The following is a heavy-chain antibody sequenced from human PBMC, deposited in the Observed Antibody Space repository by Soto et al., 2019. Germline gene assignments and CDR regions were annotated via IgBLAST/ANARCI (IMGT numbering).Heavy chain of an antibody. CDR1: GFSLSTTGVG. V-gene: IGHV2-5*02. Sequence: QITLKESGPTLVKPTQTLTLTCTFSGFSLSTTGVGVGWIRQPPGKALEWLALIYWDDDKRYNPSLNSRLTITKDTSKTQVVLAMTNMDPVDTATYYCVQSRCGGDCLQSYSSHSYYGLDVWGQGTPVTVSS. CDR3: VQSRCGGDCLQSYSSHSYYGLDV. D-gene: IGHD2-21*02. CDR2: IYWDDDK. J-gene: IGHJ6*02.